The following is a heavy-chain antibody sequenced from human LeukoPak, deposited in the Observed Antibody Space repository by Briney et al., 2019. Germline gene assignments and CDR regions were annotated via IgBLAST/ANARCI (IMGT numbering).Heavy chain of an antibody. J-gene: IGHJ4*02. CDR2: IYYSGNT. D-gene: IGHD2-15*01. CDR1: GGSTSSHSFY. Sequence: QSSETLSLTCTVSGGSTSSHSFYWGWIRQPPGKGLEWIGSIYYSGNTYYNPSLKSRVTISVDTSKNQFSLKLSSVTAADTAVYYCARAKPNCSGGSCYSISIIYFDYWGQGTLVTVSS. V-gene: IGHV4-39*01. CDR3: ARAKPNCSGGSCYSISIIYFDY.